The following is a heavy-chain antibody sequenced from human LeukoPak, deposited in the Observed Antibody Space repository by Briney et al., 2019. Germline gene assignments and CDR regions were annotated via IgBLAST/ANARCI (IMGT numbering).Heavy chain of an antibody. CDR1: GGSISSSNW. V-gene: IGHV4-4*02. CDR2: ISHSGNT. D-gene: IGHD3-16*01. J-gene: IGHJ5*02. CDR3: ARHYGP. Sequence: PSETLSLTCAVSGGSISSSNWWSWVRQPPGKGLEWIGEISHSGNTNYNPSLKSRVTISVDTSKNQFSLKLNSVTAADTAVYYCARHYGPWGQGTLVTVSS.